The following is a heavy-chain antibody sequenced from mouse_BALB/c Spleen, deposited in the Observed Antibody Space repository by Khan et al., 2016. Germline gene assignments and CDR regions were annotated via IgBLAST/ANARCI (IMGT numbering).Heavy chain of an antibody. J-gene: IGHJ1*01. D-gene: IGHD2-4*01. Sequence: QIQLVQSGPELKKPGETVKISCKASGYTFTNYGMNWVKQAPGKGLKWMGWMNTYTGEPTYADDFKGRFAFSWNTSARTAYLQINNLKNEDTATYFCARDYDHDGDWYFDVWGAGTTVTASS. V-gene: IGHV9-3-1*01. CDR3: ARDYDHDGDWYFDV. CDR1: GYTFTNYG. CDR2: MNTYTGEP.